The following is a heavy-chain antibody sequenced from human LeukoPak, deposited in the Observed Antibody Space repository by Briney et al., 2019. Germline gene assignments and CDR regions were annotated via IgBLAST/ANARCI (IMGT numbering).Heavy chain of an antibody. CDR2: ISGSGGST. Sequence: GGSLRLSCAASGFTFSSYAMSWVRHAPGRGLEWVSAISGSGGSTYYADLVKGRFTISRDNSKNTLYLQMNSLRAEDTAVYYCAKDHGYSTRFDPWGQGTLVTVSS. V-gene: IGHV3-23*01. J-gene: IGHJ5*02. CDR1: GFTFSSYA. CDR3: AKDHGYSTRFDP. D-gene: IGHD6-13*01.